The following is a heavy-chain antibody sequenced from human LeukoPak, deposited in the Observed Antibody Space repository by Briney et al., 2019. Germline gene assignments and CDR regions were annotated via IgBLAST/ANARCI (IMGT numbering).Heavy chain of an antibody. CDR3: ARDARVYYYDSSSYYYPY. V-gene: IGHV1-69*05. CDR2: IIPIFGTA. CDR1: GGTFSSYA. D-gene: IGHD3-22*01. Sequence: SVKVSCKASGGTFSSYAISWVRQAPGQGLEWMGRIIPIFGTANYAQKFQGRVTITTDESTSTAYMELSSLRSEDTAVYYCARDARVYYYDSSSYYYPYWGQGTLVTVSS. J-gene: IGHJ4*02.